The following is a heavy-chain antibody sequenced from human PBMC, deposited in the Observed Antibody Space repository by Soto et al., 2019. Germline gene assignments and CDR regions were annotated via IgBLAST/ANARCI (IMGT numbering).Heavy chain of an antibody. CDR1: GYTFTNYY. CDR3: AREPKESFYFDF. CDR2: IRPSGINT. Sequence: GASVKVSCKASGYTFTNYYIHWLRQAPGQGLEWLGIIRPSGINTGYAQRFQGRVTVTRDTSTSTAYMELTSLTSDDTGVYYCAREPKESFYFDFWGQGTLVTVSS. V-gene: IGHV1-46*01. J-gene: IGHJ4*02.